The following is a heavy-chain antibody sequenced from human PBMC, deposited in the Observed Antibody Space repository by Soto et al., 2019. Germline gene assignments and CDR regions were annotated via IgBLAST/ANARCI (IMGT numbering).Heavy chain of an antibody. CDR2: ISSSGSAI. V-gene: IGHV3-11*01. D-gene: IGHD3-22*01. J-gene: IGHJ6*01. Sequence: GGSLRLSCAASVFTFSDYYMSWIRQAPGKGLECVSYISSSGSAIYYADSVKGRFTISRDNAKNSLYLQMNSLRAEDTAVHYCYWVPPHDTRITMIVMPDGMEVCAQGTTDTHSS. CDR3: YWVPPHDTRITMIVMPDGMEV. CDR1: VFTFSDYY.